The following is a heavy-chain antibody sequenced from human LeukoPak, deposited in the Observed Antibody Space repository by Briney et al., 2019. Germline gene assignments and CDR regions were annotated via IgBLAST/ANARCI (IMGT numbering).Heavy chain of an antibody. V-gene: IGHV3-23*01. J-gene: IGHJ4*02. D-gene: IGHD1-26*01. CDR1: GFTFSNYA. CDR3: AQDHPGSSDN. Sequence: RGSLRLSCAASGFTFSNYAMSWVRQGPGKELEWVSAISGAGGTTYYADSVKGRFTTSRDNSKNTLYLPINSLRVEDITVYYSAQDHPGSSDNWGPGTLVTVSS. CDR2: ISGAGGTT.